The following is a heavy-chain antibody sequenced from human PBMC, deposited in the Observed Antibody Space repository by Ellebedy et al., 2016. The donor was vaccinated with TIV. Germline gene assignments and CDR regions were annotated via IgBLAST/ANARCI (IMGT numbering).Heavy chain of an antibody. CDR2: IDNSGST. CDR1: GDSISRSTYY. J-gene: IGHJ3*02. CDR3: ARRDAFDI. Sequence: SETLSLTCTVSGDSISRSTYYWGWIRQPPGKGLEWMGSIDNSGSTRHNPSLKSRVTLSVDTSRNQFSLKLSSVTAADTAVYYCARRDAFDIWGQGTMVIVSS. V-gene: IGHV4-39*01.